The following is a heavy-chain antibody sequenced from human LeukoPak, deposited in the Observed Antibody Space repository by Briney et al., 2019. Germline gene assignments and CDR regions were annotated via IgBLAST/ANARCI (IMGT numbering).Heavy chain of an antibody. CDR2: IYYSGST. D-gene: IGHD6-13*01. V-gene: IGHV4-39*07. J-gene: IGHJ1*01. CDR3: ARSGIHPAAGTLCYFQH. Sequence: SETLSLTCTVSGGSISSSSYYWGWIRRPPGKGLEWIGSIYYSGSTHYNPSLKSRVTISVDKSKNQFSLKLSSVTAADTAVYYCARSGIHPAAGTLCYFQHWGQGTLVTVSS. CDR1: GGSISSSSYY.